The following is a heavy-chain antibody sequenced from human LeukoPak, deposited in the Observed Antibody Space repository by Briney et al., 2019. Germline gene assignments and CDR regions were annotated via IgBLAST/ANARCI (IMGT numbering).Heavy chain of an antibody. CDR3: ARDRGYSYAQLDY. V-gene: IGHV3-48*02. D-gene: IGHD2-2*01. J-gene: IGHJ4*02. Sequence: GGSLRLSCVASGYPLSSYSMNWIPHAPGKGLEGVSYISESGGHMPYADSVKRRLTISRDDARNSLYLQLNSLKDEDPAVYYCARDRGYSYAQLDYWGQGTLVTVSS. CDR2: ISESGGHM. CDR1: GYPLSSYS.